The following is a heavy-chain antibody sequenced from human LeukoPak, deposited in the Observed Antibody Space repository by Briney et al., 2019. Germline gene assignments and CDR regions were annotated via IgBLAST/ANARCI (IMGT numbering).Heavy chain of an antibody. V-gene: IGHV4-30-2*01. D-gene: IGHD3-22*01. J-gene: IGHJ4*02. CDR2: IYHSGST. CDR3: ARDLRYYDSSGYYDYFDY. Sequence: PSETLSLTCAVSGGSISSGGYSWSWIRQPPGKGLEWIGYIYHSGSTYYNPSLKSRVTISVDRSKNQFSLKLSSVTAADTAVYYCARDLRYYDSSGYYDYFDYWGQGTLVTVSS. CDR1: GGSISSGGYS.